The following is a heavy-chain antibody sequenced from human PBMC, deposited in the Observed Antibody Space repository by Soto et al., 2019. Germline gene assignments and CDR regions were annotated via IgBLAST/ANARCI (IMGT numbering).Heavy chain of an antibody. J-gene: IGHJ4*02. V-gene: IGHV3-23*01. CDR2: IGNSGDIT. D-gene: IGHD3-16*01. Sequence: GSLRLSCAASGFTFAIYAMSWVRQAPGKGLEWVSAIGNSGDITYYADSVKGRFTISRDNSKSTLYLQMNSLRAEDTAVYYCAKEAGYTYFDYWGQGTLVTVSS. CDR3: AKEAGYTYFDY. CDR1: GFTFAIYA.